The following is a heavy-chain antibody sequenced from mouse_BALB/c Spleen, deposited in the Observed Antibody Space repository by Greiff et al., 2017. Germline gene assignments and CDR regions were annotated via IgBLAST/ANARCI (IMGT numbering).Heavy chain of an antibody. J-gene: IGHJ2*01. CDR1: GFNIKDTY. D-gene: IGHD4-1*01. CDR3: ARLTGTSDFDY. CDR2: IDPANGNT. V-gene: IGHV14-3*02. Sequence: VQLQQSGAELVKPGASVKLSCTASGFNIKDTYMHWVKQRPEQGLEWIGRIDPANGNTKYDPKFQGKATITADTSSNTAYLQLSSLTSEDTAVYYCARLTGTSDFDYWGQGTTLTVSS.